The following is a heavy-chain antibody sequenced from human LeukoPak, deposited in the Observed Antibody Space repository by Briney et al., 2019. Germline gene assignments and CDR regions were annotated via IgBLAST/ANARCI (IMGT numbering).Heavy chain of an antibody. CDR1: GFTFSSYA. CDR3: ARGGYYDSLYYFDY. CDR2: ISGSGGST. Sequence: PGGSLRLSCAASGFTFSSYAMSWVRQAPGKGLEWVSAISGSGGSTYYADSVKGRFTISRDNAKNSLYLQMNSLRAEDTAVYYCARGGYYDSLYYFDYWGQGTLVTVSS. J-gene: IGHJ4*02. V-gene: IGHV3-23*01. D-gene: IGHD3-22*01.